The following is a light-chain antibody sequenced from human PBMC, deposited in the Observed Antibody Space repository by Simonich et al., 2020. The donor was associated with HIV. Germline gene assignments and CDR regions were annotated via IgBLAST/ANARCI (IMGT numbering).Light chain of an antibody. CDR3: QQYYSTPRT. V-gene: IGKV4-1*01. Sequence: DIVMTQSPDSLAVSLGERATINCKSSQSVLYSSNNKNYLAWYQQKPGQPPQLLIYWSSTRESGVPDRFSGSGSRTDFTLTISSLQAEDVAVYYCQQYYSTPRTFGQGTKVEIK. CDR2: WSS. CDR1: QSVLYSSNNKNY. J-gene: IGKJ1*01.